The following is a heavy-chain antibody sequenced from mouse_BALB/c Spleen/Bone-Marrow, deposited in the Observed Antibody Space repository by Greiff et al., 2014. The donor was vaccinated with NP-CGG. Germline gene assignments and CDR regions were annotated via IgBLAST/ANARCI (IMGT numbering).Heavy chain of an antibody. J-gene: IGHJ2*01. CDR3: VRGNYGNYVDYFDF. D-gene: IGHD2-1*01. CDR2: INSDGGST. CDR1: GFTFSNYG. Sequence: VQLQQSGGGFVQPGGSLKLSCAASGFTFSNYGMSWVRQTPDKRLELVATINSDGGSTYYPDSVKGRFTIYRDTAKNTLYLQMSSLKSEETAMYYCVRGNYGNYVDYFDFWGQGTTLTVSS. V-gene: IGHV5-6-3*01.